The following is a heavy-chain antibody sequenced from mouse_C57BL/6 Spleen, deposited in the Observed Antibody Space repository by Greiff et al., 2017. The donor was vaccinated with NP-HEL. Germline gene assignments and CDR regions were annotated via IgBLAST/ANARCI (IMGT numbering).Heavy chain of an antibody. CDR1: GYSITSGYY. CDR2: ISYDGSN. J-gene: IGHJ2*01. CDR3: ARDLDGYYLFDY. V-gene: IGHV3-6*01. Sequence: EVKLLESGPGLVKPSQSLSLTCSVTGYSITSGYYWNWIRQFPGNKLEWMGYISYDGSNNYNPSLKNRISITRDTSKNQFFLKLNSVTTEDTATYYCARDLDGYYLFDYWGQGTTLTVSS. D-gene: IGHD2-3*01.